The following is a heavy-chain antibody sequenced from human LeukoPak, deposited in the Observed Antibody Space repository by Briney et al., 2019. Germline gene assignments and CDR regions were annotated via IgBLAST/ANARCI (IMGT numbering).Heavy chain of an antibody. Sequence: SETLPLTCTVSGGSISRSSYYWGWIRQPPGKGLEWIGSIYDSGSTYYNPSLRSRVTISIDTSKNQFSLKLSSVTAADTAVYYCAKDYGDYSLAWGQGTLVTVSS. D-gene: IGHD4-17*01. J-gene: IGHJ5*02. CDR3: AKDYGDYSLA. CDR2: IYDSGST. CDR1: GGSISRSSYY. V-gene: IGHV4-39*02.